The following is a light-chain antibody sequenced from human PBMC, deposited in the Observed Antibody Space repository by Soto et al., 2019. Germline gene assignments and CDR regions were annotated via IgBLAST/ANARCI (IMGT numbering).Light chain of an antibody. CDR3: QQYDSSRT. Sequence: EIVLTQSPGTLSLSPGERATLSCRASQSISRNFLAWYQQKPGQAPRLLIYGVSRRATGIPDRFSGSGSGTDFTLTISRLEPEDFAVYYCQQYDSSRTFGQGTKV. V-gene: IGKV3-20*01. CDR1: QSISRNF. J-gene: IGKJ1*01. CDR2: GVS.